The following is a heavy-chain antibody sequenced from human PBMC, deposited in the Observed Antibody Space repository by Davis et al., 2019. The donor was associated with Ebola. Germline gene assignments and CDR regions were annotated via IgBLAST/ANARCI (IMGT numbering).Heavy chain of an antibody. CDR2: IYPGDSDT. D-gene: IGHD2/OR15-2a*01. CDR1: GYSFNNYW. V-gene: IGHV5-51*01. Sequence: GESLKISCKGSGYSFNNYWLGWVRQMPGKGLEWMGIIYPGDSDTSYNPSFQGQVTMSVDKSISTAYLQWSSLKASDTAMYYCARHPRDMGPHKYCTSSSCSVGDWFDPWGQGTLVTVSS. J-gene: IGHJ5*02. CDR3: ARHPRDMGPHKYCTSSSCSVGDWFDP.